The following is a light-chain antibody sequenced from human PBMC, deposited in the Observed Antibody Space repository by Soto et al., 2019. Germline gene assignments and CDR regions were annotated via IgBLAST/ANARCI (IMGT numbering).Light chain of an antibody. V-gene: IGKV3-20*01. Sequence: DIVMTQSPATLSVSPGERATLSCRASQSVSSSYLAWYQQKPGQAPRLLIHGASSRATGIPDRISGSGSGTDFTLTISRLEPEDFAVYYCQQYGSSPITFGQGTRLEIK. CDR1: QSVSSSY. CDR2: GAS. CDR3: QQYGSSPIT. J-gene: IGKJ5*01.